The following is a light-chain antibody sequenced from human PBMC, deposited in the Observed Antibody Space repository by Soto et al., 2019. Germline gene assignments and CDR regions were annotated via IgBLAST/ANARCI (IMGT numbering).Light chain of an antibody. Sequence: QSVLTQPPSVSAAPGPKVTISCSGSSSNIGDNYVSWYQHLPGTAPKLLIYETNKRPSGIPDRFSGSKPGTSATLGITGLQTGDEADYYCGTWDLSLGADVFGTGTKVTVL. J-gene: IGLJ1*01. CDR1: SSNIGDNY. CDR3: GTWDLSLGADV. CDR2: ETN. V-gene: IGLV1-51*02.